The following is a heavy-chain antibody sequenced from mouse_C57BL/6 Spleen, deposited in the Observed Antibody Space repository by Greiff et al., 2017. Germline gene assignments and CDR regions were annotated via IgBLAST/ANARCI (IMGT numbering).Heavy chain of an antibody. Sequence: QVQLKQSGAELARPGASVKLSCKASGYTFTSYGMSWVKQRTGQGLEWIGEIYPRSGNTYYNEKFKGKATLTVDKSSSTAYMELRSLTSEDSAVYFFARGGYGALCAYWGQGTRVTVSA. V-gene: IGHV1-81*01. CDR3: ARGGYGALCAY. D-gene: IGHD2-14*01. CDR1: GYTFTSYG. CDR2: IYPRSGNT. J-gene: IGHJ3*01.